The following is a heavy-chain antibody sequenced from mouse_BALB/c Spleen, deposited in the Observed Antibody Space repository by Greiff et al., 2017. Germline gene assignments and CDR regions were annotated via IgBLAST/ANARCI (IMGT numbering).Heavy chain of an antibody. CDR3: ARDYYGSVDY. J-gene: IGHJ2*01. Sequence: EVQLQESGAELVKPGASVKLSCTASGFNIKDTYMHWVKQRPEQGLEWIGRIDPANGNTKYDPKFQGKATITADTSSNTAYLQLSSLTSEDTAVYYCARDYYGSVDYWGQGTTLTVSS. CDR2: IDPANGNT. D-gene: IGHD2-1*01. V-gene: IGHV14-3*02. CDR1: GFNIKDTY.